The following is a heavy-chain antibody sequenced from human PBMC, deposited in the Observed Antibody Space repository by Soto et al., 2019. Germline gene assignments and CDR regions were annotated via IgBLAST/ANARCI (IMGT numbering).Heavy chain of an antibody. CDR2: ISAYNGSK. V-gene: IGHV1-18*01. D-gene: IGHD6-6*01. CDR1: GYTFTSYG. Sequence: ASVKVSCKHSGYTFTSYGISCVRQAPGQGLEWMGWISAYNGSKNYAQKLHATVTMTTDTSTSTAYMELRSLRADDTAVYYCARGEEIAARGNYHYGMDVWGQGTRVTVSS. CDR3: ARGEEIAARGNYHYGMDV. J-gene: IGHJ6*02.